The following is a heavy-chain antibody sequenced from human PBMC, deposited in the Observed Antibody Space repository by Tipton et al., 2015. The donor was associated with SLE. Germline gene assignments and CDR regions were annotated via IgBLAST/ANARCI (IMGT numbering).Heavy chain of an antibody. D-gene: IGHD2-2*01. CDR2: IYYSGST. V-gene: IGHV4-61*08. CDR3: ASTVVPHAFDI. Sequence: TLSLTCTVSGGSISSGGYYWSWIRQHPGKGLEWIGYIYYSGSTNYNPSLKSRVTISVDTSKNQFSLKLSSVTAADTAVYYCASTVVPHAFDIWGQGTMVTVSS. CDR1: GGSISSGGYY. J-gene: IGHJ3*02.